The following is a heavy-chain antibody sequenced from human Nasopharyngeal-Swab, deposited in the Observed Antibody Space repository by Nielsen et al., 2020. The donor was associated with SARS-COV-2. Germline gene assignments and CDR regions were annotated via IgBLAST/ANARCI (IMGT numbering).Heavy chain of an antibody. Sequence: GESLKISCAASGFTFGDYAMHWVRQAPGKGLEWVSLISWDGDSTYYADSVKGRFTISRDNSKNSLYLQMNSLRVEDTALYYCVKSYLRDVYNNYGMDVWGQGTTVTVSS. CDR2: ISWDGDST. D-gene: IGHD5-24*01. J-gene: IGHJ6*02. V-gene: IGHV3-43D*03. CDR1: GFTFGDYA. CDR3: VKSYLRDVYNNYGMDV.